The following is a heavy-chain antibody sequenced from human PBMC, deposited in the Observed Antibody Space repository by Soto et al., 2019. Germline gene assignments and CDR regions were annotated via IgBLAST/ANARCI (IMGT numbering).Heavy chain of an antibody. CDR1: GFKFDDYA. V-gene: IGHV3-9*01. J-gene: IGHJ6*03. Sequence: EVQLVESGGGLVQPGRSLRLSCAASGFKFDDYAMHWVRQAPGKGLEWVAGISWNSGSLGYADSVKGRFTISRNNAKNSLDLQMNSLRDDDTASYSCAKGLSHYYYYYMDVWGKGPTVTVSS. CDR2: ISWNSGSL. CDR3: AKGLSHYYYYYMDV.